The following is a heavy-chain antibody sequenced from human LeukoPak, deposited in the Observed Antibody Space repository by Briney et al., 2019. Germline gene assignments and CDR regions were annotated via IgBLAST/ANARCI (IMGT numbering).Heavy chain of an antibody. J-gene: IGHJ4*02. V-gene: IGHV3-48*01. Sequence: GGSLRLSCAASGFTFSSYSMNWDRQAPGKGLEWVSYISSSSSTIYYADSVKGRFTISRDNAKNALYLQMNSLRAEDTAVYYCARGDIVVVPAAFDYWGQGTLVTVSS. CDR1: GFTFSSYS. D-gene: IGHD2-2*01. CDR3: ARGDIVVVPAAFDY. CDR2: ISSSSSTI.